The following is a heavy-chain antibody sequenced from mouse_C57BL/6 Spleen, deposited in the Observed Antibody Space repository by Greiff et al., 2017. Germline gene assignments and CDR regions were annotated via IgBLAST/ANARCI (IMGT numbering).Heavy chain of an antibody. CDR3: AIDSSGYFAY. CDR1: GYSITSGYY. J-gene: IGHJ3*01. CDR2: ISYDGSN. V-gene: IGHV3-6*01. Sequence: EVQVVESGPGLVKPSQSLSLTCSVTGYSITSGYYWNWIRQFPGNKLEWMGYISYDGSNNYNPSLKNRISITRDTSKNQFFLKLNSVTTEDTATYYCAIDSSGYFAYWGQGTLVTVSA. D-gene: IGHD3-2*02.